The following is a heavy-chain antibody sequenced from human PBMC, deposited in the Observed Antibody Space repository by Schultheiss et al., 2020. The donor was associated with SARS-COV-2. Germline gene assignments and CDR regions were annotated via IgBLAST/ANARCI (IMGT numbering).Heavy chain of an antibody. Sequence: SETLSLTCTVSGGSFSSYYWSWIRQPPGKGLEWIGYIFYSGSTNYNPSLKSRVTISVDTSKNQFSLKLSSVTAADTAVYYCARDVSSGWYYYYYGMDVWGQGTTVTVSS. V-gene: IGHV4-59*01. CDR2: IFYSGST. CDR3: ARDVSSGWYYYYYGMDV. CDR1: GGSFSSYY. J-gene: IGHJ6*02. D-gene: IGHD6-19*01.